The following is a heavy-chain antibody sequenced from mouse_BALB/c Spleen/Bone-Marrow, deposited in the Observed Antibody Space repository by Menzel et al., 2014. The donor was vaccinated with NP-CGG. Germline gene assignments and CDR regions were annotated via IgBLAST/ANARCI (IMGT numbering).Heavy chain of an antibody. D-gene: IGHD2-3*01. CDR3: ARERDGYFRDAMDY. Sequence: EVKAEESGGGLVQPGGSRKLSCAASGFTFSSFGMHWVRQAPEKGLEWVAYISSGSGTIYYADTVKGRFTISRDNPKNTLFLQMSSLKSEDTAMYYCARERDGYFRDAMDYWGQGTSVTVAS. V-gene: IGHV5-17*02. CDR2: ISSGSGTI. CDR1: GFTFSSFG. J-gene: IGHJ4*01.